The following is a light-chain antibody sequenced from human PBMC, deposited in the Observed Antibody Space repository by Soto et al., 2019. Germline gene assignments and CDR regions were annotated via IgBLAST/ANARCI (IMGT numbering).Light chain of an antibody. J-gene: IGLJ2*01. CDR2: EVS. CDR3: CSSAGSSTE. Sequence: QSALTQPASVSGSPGQSITISCTGTSSDVGSYNLVSWYQQHPGKAPKLMIYEVSKRPSGVSNRFSGSKSGNTASLTISGLQAEDEADYYCCSSAGSSTEFGGGTELTVL. V-gene: IGLV2-23*02. CDR1: SSDVGSYNL.